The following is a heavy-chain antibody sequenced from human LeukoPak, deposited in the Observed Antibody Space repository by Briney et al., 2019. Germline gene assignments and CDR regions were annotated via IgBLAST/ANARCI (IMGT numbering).Heavy chain of an antibody. J-gene: IGHJ3*02. D-gene: IGHD2-2*02. Sequence: GESLKISGKGSGYSFSGFGIGGVGQMRGKGLEWRGIGYPGDSDTRYSPSFQGQVTISADNSISTAYPQWSSLKDSDTAIYYCARHYAPPIRKGDAFDIWGQGTMVTVSS. CDR3: ARHYAPPIRKGDAFDI. CDR1: GYSFSGFG. V-gene: IGHV5-51*01. CDR2: GYPGDSDT.